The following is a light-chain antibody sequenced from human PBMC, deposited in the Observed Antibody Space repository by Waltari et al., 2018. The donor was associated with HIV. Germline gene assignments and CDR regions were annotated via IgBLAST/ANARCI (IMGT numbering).Light chain of an antibody. CDR2: RNN. CDR1: SSNIGRNY. Sequence: QSVLTQAPSASGTPGQRVTISCSGSSSNIGRNYVYWYHQFPGTAPKLLIYRNNHRPSGVPDRFSGSKSGTSASLAIRGLRSEDEADYYCATWDDALSGPVFGGGTKLTVL. J-gene: IGLJ2*01. CDR3: ATWDDALSGPV. V-gene: IGLV1-47*01.